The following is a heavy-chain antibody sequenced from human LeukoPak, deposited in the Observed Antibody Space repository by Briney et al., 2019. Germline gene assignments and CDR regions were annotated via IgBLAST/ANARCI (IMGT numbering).Heavy chain of an antibody. V-gene: IGHV1-69*06. J-gene: IGHJ4*02. CDR3: ARRGSSPGLDY. CDR2: IIPIFGTA. D-gene: IGHD6-6*01. CDR1: GYTFTSSG. Sequence: SVKVSCKASGYTFTSSGISWVRQAPGQGLEWMGGIIPIFGTATYAQKFQGRVTITVAKSTSTAYMELSSLRSEDTAVYYCARRGSSPGLDYWGQGTLVTVSS.